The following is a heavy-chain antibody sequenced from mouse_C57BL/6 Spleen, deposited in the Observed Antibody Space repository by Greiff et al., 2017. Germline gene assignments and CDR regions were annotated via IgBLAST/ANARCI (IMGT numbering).Heavy chain of an antibody. CDR1: GYTFTSYW. D-gene: IGHD2-3*01. J-gene: IGHJ4*01. CDR2: IYPGSGST. Sequence: QVQLQQSGAELVKPGASVKMSCKASGYTFTSYWITWVKQRPGQGLEWIGDIYPGSGSTNYNEKFKSKATLTVDTSSSTAYMQLSSLTSEDSAVYYCARLDVYDGYYAMDYWGQGTSVTVSS. V-gene: IGHV1-55*01. CDR3: ARLDVYDGYYAMDY.